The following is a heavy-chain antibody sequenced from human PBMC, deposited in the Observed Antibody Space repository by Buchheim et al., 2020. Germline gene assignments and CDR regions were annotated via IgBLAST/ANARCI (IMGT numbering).Heavy chain of an antibody. V-gene: IGHV4-31*03. CDR1: GGSISSGGYY. J-gene: IGHJ6*02. Sequence: QVQLQESCPGLVKPSQTLSLTCTVSGGSISSGGYYWSWIRPHPGKGLEWIGYTYYSGRTYYNPSLKSRVTISVHTSKNHFSLKLSSVTAADTAVYYCARGLAAARFGMDVWGQGTT. CDR2: TYYSGRT. D-gene: IGHD6-13*01. CDR3: ARGLAAARFGMDV.